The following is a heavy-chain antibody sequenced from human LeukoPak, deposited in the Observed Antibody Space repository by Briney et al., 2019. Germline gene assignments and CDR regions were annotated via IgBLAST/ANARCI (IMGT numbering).Heavy chain of an antibody. V-gene: IGHV4-59*08. CDR2: IYYSGST. Sequence: SETLSLTCSVSGGSISSYYWSWIRQPPGKGLEWIGYIYYSGSTNYNPSLKSRVTISVGTSKSQFSLQLNSVTAADSAVYYCARQIQWGSSSSFYYGIDVWGQGTTVTVSS. CDR3: ARQIQWGSSSSFYYGIDV. CDR1: GGSISSYY. J-gene: IGHJ6*02. D-gene: IGHD3-16*01.